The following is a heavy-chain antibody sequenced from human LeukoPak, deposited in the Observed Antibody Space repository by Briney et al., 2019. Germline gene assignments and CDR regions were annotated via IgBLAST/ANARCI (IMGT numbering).Heavy chain of an antibody. CDR2: ISTSGGTT. Sequence: GGSLRLSCAASGFTLSSYAMNWVRQAPGKGLDWVSAISTSGGTTYYADSVKGRFTISRDNSNNTLYLQMSSLSVEDTAVYYCAKDEVLWFGERAFDIWGHGTMVTVSS. J-gene: IGHJ3*02. CDR3: AKDEVLWFGERAFDI. CDR1: GFTLSSYA. D-gene: IGHD3-10*01. V-gene: IGHV3-23*01.